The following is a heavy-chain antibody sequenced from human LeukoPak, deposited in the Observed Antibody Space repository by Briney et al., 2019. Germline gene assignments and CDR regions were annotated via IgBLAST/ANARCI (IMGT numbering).Heavy chain of an antibody. D-gene: IGHD3-3*01. CDR3: AKDSGYDFWSGYWFDY. J-gene: IGHJ4*02. V-gene: IGHV3-23*01. CDR1: GFTFSSYA. CDR2: ISSSGGST. Sequence: TGGSLRLSCAASGFTFSSYAMSWVRQAPGKGLEWGSAISSSGGSTYYADSVKGRFTISRDNSKNTLYLQMTSLRAEETAVYYCAKDSGYDFWSGYWFDYWGQGTLVTVSS.